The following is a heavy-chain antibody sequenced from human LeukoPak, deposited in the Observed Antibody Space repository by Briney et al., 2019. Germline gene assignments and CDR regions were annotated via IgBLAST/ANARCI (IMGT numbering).Heavy chain of an antibody. V-gene: IGHV3-30*02. J-gene: IGHJ4*02. CDR1: GFTFSSCG. D-gene: IGHD6-19*01. Sequence: GGSLRLSCAASGFTFSSCGMHWVRRAPGKGLEWVAFIRYDGSNKYYADSVKGRFTISRDNSKNTLYLQMNSLRAEDTAVYYCAKDTDSSGWIDYWGQGTLVTVSS. CDR2: IRYDGSNK. CDR3: AKDTDSSGWIDY.